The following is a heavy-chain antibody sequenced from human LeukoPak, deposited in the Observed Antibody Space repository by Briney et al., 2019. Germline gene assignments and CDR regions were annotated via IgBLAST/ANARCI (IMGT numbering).Heavy chain of an antibody. J-gene: IGHJ4*02. V-gene: IGHV3-66*02. CDR3: ARSWDARLNFDY. CDR2: IYSGGNT. D-gene: IGHD1-26*01. Sequence: GGSLRLSCAVSGFTFSSYAMSWVRQAPGKGLEWVSVIYSGGNTYYADSVKGRFTISRDNSKNTVYLQMNSLRAEDTALYYCARSWDARLNFDYWGQGTLVTVSS. CDR1: GFTFSSYA.